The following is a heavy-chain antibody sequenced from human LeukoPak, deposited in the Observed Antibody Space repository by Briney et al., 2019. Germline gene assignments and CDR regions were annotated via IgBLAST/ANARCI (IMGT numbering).Heavy chain of an antibody. D-gene: IGHD6-19*01. Sequence: SETLSLTRTVSGGSISSYYWSWIRQPPGKGLEWIGYIYYSGSTNYNPSLKSRVTISVDTSKNQFSLKLSSVTAADTAVYYCARDGGYSSGWYNWFDPWGQGTLVTVS. CDR1: GGSISSYY. V-gene: IGHV4-59*01. CDR2: IYYSGST. CDR3: ARDGGYSSGWYNWFDP. J-gene: IGHJ5*02.